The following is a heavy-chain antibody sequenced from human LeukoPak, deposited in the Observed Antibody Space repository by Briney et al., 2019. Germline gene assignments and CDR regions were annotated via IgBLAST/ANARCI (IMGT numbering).Heavy chain of an antibody. J-gene: IGHJ4*02. CDR3: ARAPGGNPTTHYFDY. CDR1: GGSISSYY. CDR2: IYYSGNT. V-gene: IGHV4-59*01. D-gene: IGHD1-14*01. Sequence: SETLSLTCTVSGGSISSYYWSWIRQPPGKGLEWIGYIYYSGNTNYNPSLKSRVTISVDTSKNQFSLKLTSVTAADTAVYYCARAPGGNPTTHYFDYWGQGALVTVSS.